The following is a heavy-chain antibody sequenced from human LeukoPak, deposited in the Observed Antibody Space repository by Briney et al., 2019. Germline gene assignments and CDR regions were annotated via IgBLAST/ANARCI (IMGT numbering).Heavy chain of an antibody. CDR1: GFTFNTYT. CDR3: AKDRRAGYSSGWLLTVDY. Sequence: KPGGSLGLSCKVSGFTFNTYTMNWVRQAPGKGLEWVSSISSSSSNIYYADSVKGRFTISRDNAKNSLYLQMNSLTVEDTAVYYCAKDRRAGYSSGWLLTVDYWGQGTLVTVSS. J-gene: IGHJ4*02. D-gene: IGHD6-19*01. V-gene: IGHV3-21*01. CDR2: ISSSSSNI.